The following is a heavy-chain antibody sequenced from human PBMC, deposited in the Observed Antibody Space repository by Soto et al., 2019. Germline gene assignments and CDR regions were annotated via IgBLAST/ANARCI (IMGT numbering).Heavy chain of an antibody. V-gene: IGHV3-23*01. CDR3: AKSGIRAYYDFWSGPFPSYGMDV. Sequence: PGGSLRLSCATSGFTFSRYDMSWVRHAPGKGLEWVSAISGSGGSTYYADSVKGRFTISRDNSKNTLYLQMNSLRAEDTAAYYCAKSGIRAYYDFWSGPFPSYGMDVWGQGTTVTVSS. CDR1: GFTFSRYD. J-gene: IGHJ6*02. CDR2: ISGSGGST. D-gene: IGHD3-3*01.